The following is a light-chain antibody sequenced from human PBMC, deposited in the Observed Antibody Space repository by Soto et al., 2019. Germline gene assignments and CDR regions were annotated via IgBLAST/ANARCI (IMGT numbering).Light chain of an antibody. CDR1: SSDTAGYNY. J-gene: IGLJ1*01. CDR3: SSYTTSNTPLYV. Sequence: QSVLTQPASVSGSPGQSITISCTGTSSDTAGYNYVSWYQQHPGKAPKLMIYEVSNRPSGVSNRFSGSQSGNTASLTISGLQAEDEANYYYSSYTTSNTPLYVFGTGTKVTVL. V-gene: IGLV2-14*01. CDR2: EVS.